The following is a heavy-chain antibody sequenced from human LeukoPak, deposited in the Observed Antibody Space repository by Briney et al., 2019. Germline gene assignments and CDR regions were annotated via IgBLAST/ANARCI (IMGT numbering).Heavy chain of an antibody. Sequence: PGGSLRVSCAASGFSFSSYSMDWVRQAPGKGLGWVPSISSGSTSIYYADSVKGRFTISRDDAKNSLYLQMNSLRAEDTAVYYCARVTGTTAGDHWGQGTLVSVSS. D-gene: IGHD1-1*01. J-gene: IGHJ5*02. CDR1: GFSFSSYS. CDR2: ISSGSTSI. V-gene: IGHV3-21*01. CDR3: ARVTGTTAGDH.